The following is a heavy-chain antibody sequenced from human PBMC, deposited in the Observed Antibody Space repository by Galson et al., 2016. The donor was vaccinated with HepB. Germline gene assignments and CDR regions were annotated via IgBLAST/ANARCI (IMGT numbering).Heavy chain of an antibody. CDR2: ISGSGSST. D-gene: IGHD3-3*01. CDR1: GFTFSNFG. V-gene: IGHV3-23*01. Sequence: SLRLSCAASGFTFSNFGMSWVRQAPGKGLEWVSLISGSGSSTSYADSVEGRFTISRDNSKNTLYLQMSSLSPDDTAVYYCARDGVRWIPVEYFHHWGQGTLVSVSS. CDR3: ARDGVRWIPVEYFHH. J-gene: IGHJ1*01.